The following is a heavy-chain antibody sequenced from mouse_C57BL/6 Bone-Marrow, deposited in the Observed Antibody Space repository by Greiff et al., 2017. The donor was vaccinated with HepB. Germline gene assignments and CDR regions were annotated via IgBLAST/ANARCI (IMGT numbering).Heavy chain of an antibody. CDR3: ARKYYGSSFYAMDY. V-gene: IGHV2-9-1*01. CDR1: GFSLTSYA. J-gene: IGHJ4*01. CDR2: IWTGGGT. Sequence: VKLMESGPGLVAPSQSLSITCTVSGFSLTSYAISWVRQPPGKGLEWLGVIWTGGGTNYNSALKSRLSISKDNSKSQVFLKMNSLQTDDPARYYCARKYYGSSFYAMDYWGQGTSVTVSS. D-gene: IGHD1-1*01.